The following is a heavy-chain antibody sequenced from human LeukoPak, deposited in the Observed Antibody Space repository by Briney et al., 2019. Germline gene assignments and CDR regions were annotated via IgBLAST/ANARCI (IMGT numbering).Heavy chain of an antibody. CDR1: GFTVSSYY. V-gene: IGHV3-66*02. D-gene: IGHD5-12*01. Sequence: GGSLRLSCAASGFTVSSYYMSWVRQAPGKGLEGVSVIYSGGSTYYADSVKGRFTISGDNSKNTLYLQMNSLRAEDTAVYYCAKDTGYETQGIDYWGQGTLVTVSS. CDR2: IYSGGST. J-gene: IGHJ4*02. CDR3: AKDTGYETQGIDY.